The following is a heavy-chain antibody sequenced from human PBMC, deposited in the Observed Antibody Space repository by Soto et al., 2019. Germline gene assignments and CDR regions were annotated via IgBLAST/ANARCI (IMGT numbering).Heavy chain of an antibody. Sequence: SETLSLTCTVSGGSISSDNFFWSWIRHPPGEGLEWIGYIYYRVSTYYNPSLESRLTLLVDTSKNQFSLKLRSVTAADTAVYYCARVAIACPSSSCYINYYYSLEVWGKGNTVSVSA. J-gene: IGHJ6*04. V-gene: IGHV4-30-4*01. CDR2: IYYRVST. CDR1: GGSISSDNFF. D-gene: IGHD2-2*02. CDR3: ARVAIACPSSSCYINYYYSLEV.